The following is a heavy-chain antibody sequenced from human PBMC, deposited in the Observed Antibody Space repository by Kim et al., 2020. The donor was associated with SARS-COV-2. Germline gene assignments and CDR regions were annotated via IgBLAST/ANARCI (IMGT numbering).Heavy chain of an antibody. CDR2: ISGDGGIT. Sequence: GGSLRLSCAASGFTFDDYAMNWVRQAPGKGLGWVSLISGDGGITNYADSVKGRFTISRDNSKNSLYLQMNSLRTEDTALYYCLVSGIFPPAAAGTREDFDYWGQGTLVTVSS. D-gene: IGHD6-13*01. CDR3: LVSGIFPPAAAGTREDFDY. J-gene: IGHJ4*02. CDR1: GFTFDDYA. V-gene: IGHV3-43*02.